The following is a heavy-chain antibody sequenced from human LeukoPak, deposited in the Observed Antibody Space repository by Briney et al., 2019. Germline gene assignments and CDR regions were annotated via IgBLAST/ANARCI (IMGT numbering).Heavy chain of an antibody. CDR2: FDPEDGET. J-gene: IGHJ3*02. CDR1: GYTLTELS. V-gene: IGHV1-24*01. Sequence: SVKVSCKVSGYTLTELSMHWVRQAPGKGLEWMGGFDPEDGETIYAQKFQGRVTMTEDTSSDTAYMELSSLRSEDTAVYYCATSIVGPTTDAFDIWGQGTMVTVPS. CDR3: ATSIVGPTTDAFDI. D-gene: IGHD1-26*01.